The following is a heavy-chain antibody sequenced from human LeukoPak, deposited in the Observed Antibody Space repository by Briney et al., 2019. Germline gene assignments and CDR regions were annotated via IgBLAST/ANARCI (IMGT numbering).Heavy chain of an antibody. D-gene: IGHD3-10*01. CDR3: TRGGSYFEK. V-gene: IGHV3-48*02. J-gene: IGHJ4*02. CDR1: GYDFKRYS. CDR2: ITSSSSSI. Sequence: GGSLRLSCVGSGYDFKRYSMNWVRQAPGKGLEWISYITSSSSSIFYAASVRGRFTISRNNAMNSMYLQMNSLRDEDTAVYYCTRGGSYFEKWGQGSLVTVTS.